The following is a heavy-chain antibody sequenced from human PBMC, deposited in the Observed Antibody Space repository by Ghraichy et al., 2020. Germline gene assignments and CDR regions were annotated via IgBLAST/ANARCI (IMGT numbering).Heavy chain of an antibody. CDR3: ANLDCFGGCSLSGWYFDQ. J-gene: IGHJ4*02. CDR2: IVTRGVST. CDR1: GVTFSSYA. Sequence: GGSLRLSCAASGVTFSSYAMSWVRQAPGRGLEWVAAIVTRGVSTYYADSVKGRFTISTDSTKSTLYLQMNSLRVEDTAVYFCANLDCFGGCSLSGWYFDQWGQGTLVTVSS. V-gene: IGHV3-23*01. D-gene: IGHD2-8*01.